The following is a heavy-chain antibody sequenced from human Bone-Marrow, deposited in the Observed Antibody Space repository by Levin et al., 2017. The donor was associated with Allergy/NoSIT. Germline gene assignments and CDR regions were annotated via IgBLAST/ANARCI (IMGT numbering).Heavy chain of an antibody. J-gene: IGHJ6*02. V-gene: IGHV3-11*01. Sequence: PGGSLRLSCAASGFTFSDYYMSWIRQAPGKGLEWVSYISSSGSTIYYADSVKGRFTISRDNAKNSLYLQMNSLRAEDTAVYYCAKRGGRLHYYYYGMDVWGQGTTVTVSS. CDR2: ISSSGSTI. D-gene: IGHD3-16*01. CDR3: AKRGGRLHYYYYGMDV. CDR1: GFTFSDYY.